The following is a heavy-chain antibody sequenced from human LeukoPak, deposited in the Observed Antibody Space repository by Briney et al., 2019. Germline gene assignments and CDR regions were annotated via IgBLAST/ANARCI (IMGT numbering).Heavy chain of an antibody. D-gene: IGHD3-3*01. J-gene: IGHJ4*02. V-gene: IGHV3-48*04. CDR3: ARDVNLGWLSRYYFDH. CDR2: ISSSSSTI. Sequence: PGGSLRLSCAASGFTFSSYSMNWVRQAPGKGLEWVSYISSSSSTIYYADSVKGRFTISRDNAKNSLYLQMNSLRAEDTAVYYCARDVNLGWLSRYYFDHWGQGTLVTVSS. CDR1: GFTFSSYS.